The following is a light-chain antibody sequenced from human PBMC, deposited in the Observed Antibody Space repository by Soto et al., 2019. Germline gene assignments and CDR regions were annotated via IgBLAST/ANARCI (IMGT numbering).Light chain of an antibody. J-gene: IGKJ1*01. Sequence: IQFTHSPSSLSASVGDRVTITCRSSQGISSYLAWYQQKPGKAPKLLIYAASTLQSGVPSRFSGSGSGTDFTLTISSLQPDDFATYYCQQLNSYPRTLGQGTKVDIK. CDR1: QGISSY. CDR2: AAS. V-gene: IGKV1-9*01. CDR3: QQLNSYPRT.